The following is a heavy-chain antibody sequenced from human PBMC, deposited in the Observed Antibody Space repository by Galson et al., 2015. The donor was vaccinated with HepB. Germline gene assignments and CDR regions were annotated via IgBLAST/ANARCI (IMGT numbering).Heavy chain of an antibody. V-gene: IGHV3-30*04. J-gene: IGHJ5*02. CDR1: GFTFSSYA. D-gene: IGHD1-26*01. Sequence: SLRLSCAASGFTFSSYAMHWVRQAPGKGLEWVAVISSDGSNKYYADSLKGRFTISTDNSKNTLYLQMNSLRAEDTAVYYCARSAIYYPSWFDPWGQGTLVTVSS. CDR2: ISSDGSNK. CDR3: ARSAIYYPSWFDP.